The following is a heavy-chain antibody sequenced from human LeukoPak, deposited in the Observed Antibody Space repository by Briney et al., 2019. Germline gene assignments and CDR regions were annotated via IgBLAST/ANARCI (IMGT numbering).Heavy chain of an antibody. Sequence: ASVKVSCKASGYTFTSYYMHWVRQAPGQGLEWMGIINPSGGSTSYAQKFQGRVTMTRDTSTSTVYMELSSLRPEDTAVYYCARVCGRTNDAFDIWGQGTMVTVSS. CDR1: GYTFTSYY. J-gene: IGHJ3*02. CDR3: ARVCGRTNDAFDI. V-gene: IGHV1-46*01. D-gene: IGHD3-16*01. CDR2: INPSGGST.